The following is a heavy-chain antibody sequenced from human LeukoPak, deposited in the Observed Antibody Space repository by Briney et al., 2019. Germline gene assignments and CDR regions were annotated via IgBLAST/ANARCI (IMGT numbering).Heavy chain of an antibody. Sequence: ASVKVSCKVSGYTLTELSMHWVRQAPGKGLEWMGGFDPEDGETIYAQKFQGRVTMTEDTSTDTAYMELSSLRSEDTAVYYCATGLWSGYSFGRRHFDYWGQGTLVTVSS. J-gene: IGHJ4*02. CDR1: GYTLTELS. D-gene: IGHD3-3*01. V-gene: IGHV1-24*01. CDR2: FDPEDGET. CDR3: ATGLWSGYSFGRRHFDY.